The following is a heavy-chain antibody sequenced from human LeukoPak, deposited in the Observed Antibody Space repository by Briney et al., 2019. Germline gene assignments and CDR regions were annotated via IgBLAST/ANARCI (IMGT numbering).Heavy chain of an antibody. V-gene: IGHV1-2*02. CDR1: GYTFTGYY. CDR3: ARGCSGGSCYYYYYMDV. Sequence: ALVKVSCKASGYTFTGYYMHWVRQAPGQGLEWMGWINPNSGGTNYAQKFQGRVTMTRDTSISTAYMELSRLRSDDTAVYYCARGCSGGSCYYYYYMDVWGKGTTVTVSS. CDR2: INPNSGGT. J-gene: IGHJ6*03. D-gene: IGHD2-15*01.